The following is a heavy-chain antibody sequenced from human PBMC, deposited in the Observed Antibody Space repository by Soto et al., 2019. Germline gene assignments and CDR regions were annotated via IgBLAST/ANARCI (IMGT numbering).Heavy chain of an antibody. Sequence: GGSLRLSCAASGFTFSSYSMNWVRQAPGKGLEWVSYISSSSSTIYYADPVKGRFTISRDNAKNSLYLQMNSLRAEDTGLYYCARGPFGWYGFDYWGQGTVVTVSS. V-gene: IGHV3-48*01. CDR3: ARGPFGWYGFDY. CDR2: ISSSSSTI. J-gene: IGHJ4*02. D-gene: IGHD6-19*01. CDR1: GFTFSSYS.